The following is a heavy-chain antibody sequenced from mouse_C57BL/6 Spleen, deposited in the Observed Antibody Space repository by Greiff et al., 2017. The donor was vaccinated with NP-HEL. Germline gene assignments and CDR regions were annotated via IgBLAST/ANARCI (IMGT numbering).Heavy chain of an antibody. Sequence: EVKVVESGEGLVKPGGSLKLSCAASGFTFSSYAMSWVRQTPEKRLEWVAYISSGGDYIYYADTVKGRFTISRDNARNTLYLQMSSLKSEDTAMYYCTREERYGNPYYYAMDYWGQGTSVTVSS. V-gene: IGHV5-9-1*02. J-gene: IGHJ4*01. CDR3: TREERYGNPYYYAMDY. D-gene: IGHD2-1*01. CDR2: ISSGGDYI. CDR1: GFTFSSYA.